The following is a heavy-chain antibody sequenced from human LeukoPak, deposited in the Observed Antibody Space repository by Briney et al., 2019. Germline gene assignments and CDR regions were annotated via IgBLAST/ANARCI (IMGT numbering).Heavy chain of an antibody. CDR1: GYTFTSYA. J-gene: IGHJ4*02. CDR3: ARAVGYCSSTSRYPYDY. CDR2: INAGNGNT. D-gene: IGHD2-2*01. Sequence: ASVKVSCKASGYTFTSYAMHWVRQAPGQRLEWKGWINAGNGNTKYSQKFQGRVTITRDTSASTAYMELSSLRSEDTAVYYCARAVGYCSSTSRYPYDYWGQGTLVTVSS. V-gene: IGHV1-3*01.